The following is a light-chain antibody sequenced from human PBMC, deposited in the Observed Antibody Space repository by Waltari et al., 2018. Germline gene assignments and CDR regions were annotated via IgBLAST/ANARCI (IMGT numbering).Light chain of an antibody. CDR1: QSVSIH. J-gene: IGKJ3*01. Sequence: EIVMTQSPATLSVSPGERATLSCRASQSVSIHLAWYQQNHAQPPRRLIYGASTRATGIPARFSGSGSGTEFTLTISSLQSEDFAVYYCQQYNNWPLLFTFGPGTKVDIK. CDR3: QQYNNWPLLFT. V-gene: IGKV3-15*01. CDR2: GAS.